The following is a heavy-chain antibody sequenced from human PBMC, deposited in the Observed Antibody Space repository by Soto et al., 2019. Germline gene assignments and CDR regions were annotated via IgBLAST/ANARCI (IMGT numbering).Heavy chain of an antibody. Sequence: SETLSLTCTVSGGSISSYYWSWIRQPPGKGLEWIGYIYYSGSTNYNPSLKSRVTISVDTSKNSLFLQMNSLRPEDTALYYCAKDMKWGGMTTIHYFDSWGQGTLVTVSS. CDR1: GGSISSYY. V-gene: IGHV4-59*01. CDR3: AKDMKWGGMTTIHYFDS. CDR2: IYYSGST. J-gene: IGHJ4*02. D-gene: IGHD4-17*01.